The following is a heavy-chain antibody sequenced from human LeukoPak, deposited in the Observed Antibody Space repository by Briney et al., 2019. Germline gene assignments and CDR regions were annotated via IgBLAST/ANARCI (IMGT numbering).Heavy chain of an antibody. CDR1: GTSISRSGYY. CDR3: ARSGYSYGFRYNWFDP. D-gene: IGHD5-18*01. Sequence: SETLSLICTVSGTSISRSGYYWSWIRQHPGKGLEWIGSIYYSGSTYYNPSLKSRVTISVDTSKNQFSLKLSSVTAADTAVYYCARSGYSYGFRYNWFDPWGQGTLVTVSS. V-gene: IGHV4-39*01. J-gene: IGHJ5*02. CDR2: IYYSGST.